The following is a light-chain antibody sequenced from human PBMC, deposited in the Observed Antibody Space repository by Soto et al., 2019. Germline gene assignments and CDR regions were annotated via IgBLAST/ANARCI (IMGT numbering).Light chain of an antibody. V-gene: IGKV1-5*01. CDR2: DAS. Sequence: DIQMTQSPSTLSASVGDRVTITCRASQSISSWLAWYQQKPGKAPKLLIYDASSLESVVPSRFSGSGSGTEFTLTISSLQPDDFATYYCQQYNSYRLTFGGGTKVEIK. CDR3: QQYNSYRLT. J-gene: IGKJ4*01. CDR1: QSISSW.